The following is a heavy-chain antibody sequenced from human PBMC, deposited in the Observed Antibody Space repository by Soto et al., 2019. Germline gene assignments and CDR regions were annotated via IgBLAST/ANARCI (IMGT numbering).Heavy chain of an antibody. CDR3: ASHPTYGDYAYYFDY. V-gene: IGHV4-31*02. J-gene: IGHJ4*02. D-gene: IGHD4-17*01. Sequence: SETLSLTCTVSGGSIRSGGYYWSWIRQHPGKGLEWIGYIYYSGSTYYNPSLKSRVTISVDTSKNQFSLKLSSVTAADTAVYYCASHPTYGDYAYYFDYWGQGTLVTVSS. CDR1: GGSIRSGGYY. CDR2: IYYSGST.